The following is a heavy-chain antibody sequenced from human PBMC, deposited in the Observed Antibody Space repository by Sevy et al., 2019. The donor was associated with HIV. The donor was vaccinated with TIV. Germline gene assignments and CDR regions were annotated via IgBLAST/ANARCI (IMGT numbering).Heavy chain of an antibody. V-gene: IGHV4-39*01. Sequence: SETLSLTCTVSGGSISSSNYYWGWIRQPPGKGLEWIGSIYYSGSPYYNPSLKSRVTISVDTSKNQFFLNLSSVTAPDTAVYYCPGMEVGGYDLWTGRSTGWFDPWGQGTLVTVSS. J-gene: IGHJ5*02. CDR3: PGMEVGGYDLWTGRSTGWFDP. CDR1: GGSISSSNYY. CDR2: IYYSGSP. D-gene: IGHD3-3*01.